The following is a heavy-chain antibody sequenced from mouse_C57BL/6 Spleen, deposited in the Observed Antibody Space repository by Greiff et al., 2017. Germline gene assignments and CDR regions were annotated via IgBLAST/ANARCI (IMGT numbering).Heavy chain of an antibody. Sequence: QVQLQQPGAELVRPGSSVKLSCKASGYTFPSYWMHWVKQRPIQGLEWIGNIDPSDSETHYNQKFKDKATLTVAKSSSTAYMQLNSLTCEDSAVYYCAIGSSGPYYFDYWGQGTTLTVSS. V-gene: IGHV1-52*01. CDR2: IDPSDSET. CDR1: GYTFPSYW. J-gene: IGHJ2*01. CDR3: AIGSSGPYYFDY. D-gene: IGHD3-2*02.